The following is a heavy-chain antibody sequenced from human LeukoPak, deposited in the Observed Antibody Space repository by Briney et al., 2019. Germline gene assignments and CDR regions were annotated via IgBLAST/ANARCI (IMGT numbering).Heavy chain of an antibody. CDR2: ISGSGDGA. CDR1: RFIFSRYE. Sequence: GGSLRLSCAASRFIFSRYEMNWVRQAPGKGLERVSGISGSGDGAYYIDSLKGRFSISRDNSKNTLYLQMNSLRVEDTAVYYCAKARTDGVWAAFDIWGQGTMVTVSS. J-gene: IGHJ3*02. CDR3: AKARTDGVWAAFDI. D-gene: IGHD3-3*01. V-gene: IGHV3-23*01.